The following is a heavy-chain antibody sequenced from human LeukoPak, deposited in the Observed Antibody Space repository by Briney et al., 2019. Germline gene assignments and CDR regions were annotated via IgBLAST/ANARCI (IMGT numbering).Heavy chain of an antibody. CDR3: AKDPDYYGSGSYSDWFDP. CDR2: TSGSGGST. V-gene: IGHV3-23*01. J-gene: IGHJ5*02. CDR1: GFTFSSYG. D-gene: IGHD3-10*01. Sequence: GGSLRLSCAASGFTFSSYGMSWVRQAPGKGLEWVSATSGSGGSTYYADSVKGRFTISRDNSKNTLYLQMNSLRAEDTAVYYCAKDPDYYGSGSYSDWFDPWGQGTLVTVSS.